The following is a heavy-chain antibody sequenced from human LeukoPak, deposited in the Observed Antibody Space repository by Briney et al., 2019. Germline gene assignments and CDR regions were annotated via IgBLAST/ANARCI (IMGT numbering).Heavy chain of an antibody. J-gene: IGHJ3*02. Sequence: PGGSLRLSCSASWFTVSSDYMSWVRPAPGEGLEWGSVIYSGGSTYYADSVKGRFTISRDNSKNTLYLHINRLRAEDTAVYYCARAHSSGYRGAFDIWGQGTMVTVSS. CDR2: IYSGGST. D-gene: IGHD3-22*01. CDR3: ARAHSSGYRGAFDI. V-gene: IGHV3-53*01. CDR1: WFTVSSDY.